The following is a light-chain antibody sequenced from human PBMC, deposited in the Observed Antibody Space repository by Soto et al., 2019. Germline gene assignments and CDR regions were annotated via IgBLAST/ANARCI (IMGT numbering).Light chain of an antibody. CDR2: AAS. CDR1: QSISTY. V-gene: IGKV1-39*01. Sequence: DIQMTQSPSSLSAAVGDRVTITCRASQSISTYLNWYQQKPGKAPKLLIYAASSLQSGVPSRFSGSGSGTDFTLTISSLHPEDFATYYCQQSYCIPRTFGQGTKLEIK. J-gene: IGKJ2*01. CDR3: QQSYCIPRT.